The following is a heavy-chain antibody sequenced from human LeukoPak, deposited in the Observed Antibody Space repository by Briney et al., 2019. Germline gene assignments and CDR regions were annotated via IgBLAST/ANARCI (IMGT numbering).Heavy chain of an antibody. CDR2: ISGSGGST. CDR1: GFTFSSYA. D-gene: IGHD3-3*01. V-gene: IGHV3-23*01. J-gene: IGHJ4*02. Sequence: PGGSLRLSCAASGFTFSSYAMSWVRQAPGKGVEWVSAISGSGGSTYYADSVKGRFTISRDNSKNTLYLQMNSLRAEDTAVYYCAKSGALRFLEYDYWGQGTLVTVSP. CDR3: AKSGALRFLEYDY.